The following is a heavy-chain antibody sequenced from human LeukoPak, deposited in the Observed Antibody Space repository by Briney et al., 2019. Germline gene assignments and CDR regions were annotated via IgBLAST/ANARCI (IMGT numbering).Heavy chain of an antibody. CDR3: ARDLYPGY. D-gene: IGHD3-10*01. Sequence: GGSLRLSCAASGFTFSSYAMHWVRQAPGKGLEWVAVISYDGSNKYYADSVKGQFTISRDNSKNTLYLQMNSLRAEDTAVYYCARDLYPGYWGQGTLVIVSS. V-gene: IGHV3-30*04. J-gene: IGHJ4*02. CDR2: ISYDGSNK. CDR1: GFTFSSYA.